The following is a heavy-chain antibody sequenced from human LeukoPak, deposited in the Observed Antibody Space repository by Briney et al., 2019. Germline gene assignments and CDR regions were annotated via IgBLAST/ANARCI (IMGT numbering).Heavy chain of an antibody. V-gene: IGHV4-34*01. CDR1: GGSFSGYY. D-gene: IGHD5-12*01. Sequence: SETLSLTCAVYGGSFSGYYWSWIRQPPGKGLEWIGEINHSGSTNYNPSLKSRVTISVDTSKNQFSLKLSSVTAADTAVYYCARHTLTSGYDYYYYGMDVWGQGTTVTVSS. CDR3: ARHTLTSGYDYYYYGMDV. J-gene: IGHJ6*02. CDR2: INHSGST.